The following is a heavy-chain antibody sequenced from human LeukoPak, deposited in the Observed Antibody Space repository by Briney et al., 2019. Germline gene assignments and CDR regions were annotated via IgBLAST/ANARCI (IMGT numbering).Heavy chain of an antibody. Sequence: PGGSLRLSCAASGFTFSTYAVSWVPQAPGKGLGRVSDISGSGGGTYYADSVKGRFTISRDNSKDTVYLQMNSLRVDDTAVYYCAKSNREQLVRSCGLDVWGQGTTVTVSS. CDR3: AKSNREQLVRSCGLDV. CDR2: ISGSGGGT. J-gene: IGHJ6*02. D-gene: IGHD6-13*01. CDR1: GFTFSTYA. V-gene: IGHV3-23*01.